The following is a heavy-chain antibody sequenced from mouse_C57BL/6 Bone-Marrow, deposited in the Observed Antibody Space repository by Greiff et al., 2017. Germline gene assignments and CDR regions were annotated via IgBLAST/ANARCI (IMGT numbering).Heavy chain of an antibody. CDR3: ARKGDGYGYFDV. CDR1: GYAFSSSW. V-gene: IGHV1-82*01. CDR2: IYPGDGDT. D-gene: IGHD2-3*01. J-gene: IGHJ1*03. Sequence: QVQLQQSGPELVKPGASVKISCKASGYAFSSSWMNWVKQRPGKGLEWIGRIYPGDGDTNYNGKFKGKATLTADKSSSTAYLQLSSLTSEDSAVYFCARKGDGYGYFDVWGTGTTVTVSS.